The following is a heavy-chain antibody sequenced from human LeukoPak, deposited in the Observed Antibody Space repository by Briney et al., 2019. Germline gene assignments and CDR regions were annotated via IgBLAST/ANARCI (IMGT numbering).Heavy chain of an antibody. CDR1: GFTFSNFW. J-gene: IGHJ2*01. Sequence: PGGSLRLSCAASGFTFSNFWMQWVRQAPGKGLEWVANIKQDGTEKWYVDSVKGRFTISRDNAKNSLYLQMNSLRAEDTAVYYCARRFFDPWGRGTLVTVSS. CDR3: ARRFFDP. V-gene: IGHV3-7*03. CDR2: IKQDGTEK.